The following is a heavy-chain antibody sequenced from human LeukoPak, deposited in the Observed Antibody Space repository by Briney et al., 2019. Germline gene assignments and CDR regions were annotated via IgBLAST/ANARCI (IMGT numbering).Heavy chain of an antibody. CDR1: GFTFSAYT. Sequence: QPGGSLRLSCSASGFTFSAYTMHWVRQAPGKGLEYVSAISSNGGTTYYADSVKGRFTISRDNSKNTLYLQMSSLRAEDTAVYYCARQQDTTSPGYWGQGTLVTVSS. J-gene: IGHJ4*02. CDR2: ISSNGGTT. D-gene: IGHD5-18*01. CDR3: ARQQDTTSPGY. V-gene: IGHV3-64D*06.